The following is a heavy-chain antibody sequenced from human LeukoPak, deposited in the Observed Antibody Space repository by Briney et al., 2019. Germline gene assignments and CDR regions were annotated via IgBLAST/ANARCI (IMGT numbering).Heavy chain of an antibody. Sequence: SETLSLTCTVSGGSISSHYWSWIRQPPGKGLEWIGYIHYSGSTNYNPSLKSQVTISVDTSKNQFSLKLRSVTAADTAVYYCGRSSDSWTWDRWIDPWGQGTPVTVSS. V-gene: IGHV4-59*11. CDR1: GGSISSHY. D-gene: IGHD3/OR15-3a*01. J-gene: IGHJ5*02. CDR2: IHYSGST. CDR3: GRSSDSWTWDRWIDP.